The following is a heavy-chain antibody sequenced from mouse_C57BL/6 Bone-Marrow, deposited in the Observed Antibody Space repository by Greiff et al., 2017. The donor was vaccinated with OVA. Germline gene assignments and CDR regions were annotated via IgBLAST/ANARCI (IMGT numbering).Heavy chain of an antibody. J-gene: IGHJ3*01. CDR2: IDPENGDT. CDR1: GFNIKDDY. CDR3: TTGSSWFAY. V-gene: IGHV14-4*01. Sequence: VQLQQSGAELVRPGASVKLSCTASGFNIKDDYMHWVKQRPEQGLEWIGWIDPENGDTEYASKFQGKATITADPSSNTAYLQLSSLTSEDTAVYYCTTGSSWFAYWGQGALVTVSA.